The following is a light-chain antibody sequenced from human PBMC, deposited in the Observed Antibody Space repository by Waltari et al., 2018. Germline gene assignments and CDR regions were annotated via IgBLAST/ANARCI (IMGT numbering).Light chain of an antibody. J-gene: IGKJ1*01. CDR1: QSVSSNY. Sequence: EIVLTQSPGTLSLSPGEIATLSCRASQSVSSNYLVWYQQKPGQAPRLLIYGASSRATGIPDRFSGSGSGTDFTLTISRLEPEDFAVYYCQQYGSSPRTFGQGTKVEIK. CDR2: GAS. CDR3: QQYGSSPRT. V-gene: IGKV3-20*01.